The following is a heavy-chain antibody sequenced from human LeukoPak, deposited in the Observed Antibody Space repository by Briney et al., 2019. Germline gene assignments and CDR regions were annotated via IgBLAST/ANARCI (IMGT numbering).Heavy chain of an antibody. D-gene: IGHD3-16*01. CDR1: GGSISSYY. V-gene: IGHV4-59*01. CDR2: MFHSGTT. J-gene: IGHJ4*02. Sequence: SSETLSLTCTVSGGSISSYYWSWIRQAPGKGLEWIGYMFHSGTTNYNPSLKSRVTMSVDTSKNQFSLRLTSVIAADTAVYYCARYDWAKYFDYWGQGTLVTVSS. CDR3: ARYDWAKYFDY.